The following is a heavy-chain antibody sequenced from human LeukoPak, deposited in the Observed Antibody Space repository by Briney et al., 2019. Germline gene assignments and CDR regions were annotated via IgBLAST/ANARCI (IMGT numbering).Heavy chain of an antibody. CDR1: GGSISSYY. V-gene: IGHV4-4*07. CDR2: IYTSGST. D-gene: IGHD3-22*01. Sequence: PSETLSLTCTVSGGSISSYYWSWIRQPAGQGLEWIGRIYTSGSTNYNPSLKSRVTISVDKSKNQFSLKLSSVTAADTAVYYCASLRGGYYDSSGYYSGVWFDPWGQGTLVTVSS. J-gene: IGHJ5*02. CDR3: ASLRGGYYDSSGYYSGVWFDP.